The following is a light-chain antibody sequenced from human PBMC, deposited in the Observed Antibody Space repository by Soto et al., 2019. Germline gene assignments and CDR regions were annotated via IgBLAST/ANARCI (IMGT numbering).Light chain of an antibody. V-gene: IGKV1-39*01. Sequence: DIQMTQSPSSLSASVGDRVTITCRASQIISSYLNCYQQKPGKAPKLLIYAASSLQSEVPSRFSGSVSSTDLTLTISRRQPEDFATYYSQQSYSTPRFTFGPGTTVDIK. CDR2: AAS. CDR3: QQSYSTPRFT. J-gene: IGKJ3*01. CDR1: QIISSY.